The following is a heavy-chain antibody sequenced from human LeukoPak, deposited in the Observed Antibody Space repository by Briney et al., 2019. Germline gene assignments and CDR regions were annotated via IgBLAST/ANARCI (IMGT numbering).Heavy chain of an antibody. CDR2: IYYSGST. CDR3: AWIRNYYYGMDV. J-gene: IGHJ6*02. D-gene: IGHD5-18*01. CDR1: GGSVSSGNYY. Sequence: PSETLSLTCTVSGGSVSSGNYYWSWIRQPPGKGLEWIGYIYYSGSTNYNPSLKSRVTISADTSKNQFSLKLSSVTAADTAVYYCAWIRNYYYGMDVWGLGTTVTVSS. V-gene: IGHV4-61*01.